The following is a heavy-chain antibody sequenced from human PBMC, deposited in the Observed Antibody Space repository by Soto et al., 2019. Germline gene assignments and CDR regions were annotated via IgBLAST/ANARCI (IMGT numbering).Heavy chain of an antibody. CDR2: ISATGGGT. CDR1: GFKFSNYA. Sequence: EGSLRLSCAASGFKFSNYAMSWVRQAPGKGLEWVSLISATGGGTYYADSVKGRFTISRDNSHNTLYLQVHSLTAEDTAVYYCAKDRRAGGNSAFYFDFWGQGAQVTVSS. J-gene: IGHJ4*02. V-gene: IGHV3-23*01. D-gene: IGHD3-16*01. CDR3: AKDRRAGGNSAFYFDF.